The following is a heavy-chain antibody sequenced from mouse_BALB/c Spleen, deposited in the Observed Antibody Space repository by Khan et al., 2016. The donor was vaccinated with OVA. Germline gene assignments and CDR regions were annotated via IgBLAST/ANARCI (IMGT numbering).Heavy chain of an antibody. CDR2: IAPGSGST. J-gene: IGHJ4*01. V-gene: IGHV1S41*01. Sequence: DLVKPGASVTLSCKASGYTFTSYWINWIKQRPGQGLKWIGQIAPGSGSTYSSTMFKGKTTLTVDTSSRTAYIQLSTLSSEASAVYFCARSNYYGRSLYAMDYWGQGTSVTVSS. CDR3: ARSNYYGRSLYAMDY. CDR1: GYTFTSYW. D-gene: IGHD1-1*01.